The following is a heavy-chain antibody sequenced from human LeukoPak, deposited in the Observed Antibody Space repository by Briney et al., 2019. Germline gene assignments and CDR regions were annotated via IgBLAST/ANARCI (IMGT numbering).Heavy chain of an antibody. J-gene: IGHJ4*02. D-gene: IGHD3-3*01. CDR2: ISAYNGNT. CDR3: ARCRRDYDFWSGYLTFDY. Sequence: ASVKVSCKASGYTFTSYGISWVRQAPGQGLEWMGWISAYNGNTNYAQKLQGRVTMTTDTPTSTAYMKLRSLRSDDTAVYYCARCRRDYDFWSGYLTFDYWGQGTLVTVSS. CDR1: GYTFTSYG. V-gene: IGHV1-18*01.